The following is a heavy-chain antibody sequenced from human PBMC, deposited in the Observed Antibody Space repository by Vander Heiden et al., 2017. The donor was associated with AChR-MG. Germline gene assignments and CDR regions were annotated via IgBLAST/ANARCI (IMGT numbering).Heavy chain of an antibody. CDR3: ARGQDFHVEYFQY. CDR2: INPDNGVL. J-gene: IGHJ1*01. D-gene: IGHD3-3*01. V-gene: IGHV1-2*06. CDR1: GYTFSDYV. Sequence: QVQLVQSGAEVKKPGASVKVSCKASGYTFSDYVMHWVRQVPGQGLEWMGRINPDNGVLSYAQKFHDRVTMTRDRSTDTVHMELTRLGSDDTAVYFCARGQDFHVEYFQYWGQGTLVTVSS.